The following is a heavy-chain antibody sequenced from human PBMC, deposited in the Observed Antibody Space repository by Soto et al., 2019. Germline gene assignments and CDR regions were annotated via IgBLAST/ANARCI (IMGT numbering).Heavy chain of an antibody. CDR3: ARETGEGRYSGTNWFDP. V-gene: IGHV4-4*02. CDR2: IYHSGST. D-gene: IGHD5-12*01. J-gene: IGHJ5*02. Sequence: ASETLSLTCAVSSGSISSSNWWSWVRQPPGKGLEWIGEIYHSGSTNYNPSLKSRVTISVDKSKNQFSLKLSSVTAADTAVYYCARETGEGRYSGTNWFDPWGQGTLVTVSS. CDR1: SGSISSSNW.